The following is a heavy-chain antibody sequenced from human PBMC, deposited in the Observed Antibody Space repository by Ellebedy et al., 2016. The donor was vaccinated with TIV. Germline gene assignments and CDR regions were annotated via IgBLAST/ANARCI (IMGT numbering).Heavy chain of an antibody. V-gene: IGHV1-69*06. J-gene: IGHJ3*01. D-gene: IGHD6-19*01. Sequence: AASVKVSCKASGDAFDKYAINWVRQAPGQGLEWMGGIIPFFGTAKYAQNLQDRVTITADRSTSTAYMGLSSLRSEDTAVYYCARDGGKQWLVTGAFDLWGQGTMVTVSS. CDR3: ARDGGKQWLVTGAFDL. CDR2: IIPFFGTA. CDR1: GDAFDKYA.